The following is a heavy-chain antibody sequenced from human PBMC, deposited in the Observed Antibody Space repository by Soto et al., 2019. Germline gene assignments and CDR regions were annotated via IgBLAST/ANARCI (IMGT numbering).Heavy chain of an antibody. V-gene: IGHV4-34*01. D-gene: IGHD6-13*01. CDR2: INHSGST. J-gene: IGHJ6*02. CDR3: ARGRGMIAAAQRVQYGMAV. Sequence: GSLRLSCAASGFTFSSYAMHWVRQAPGKGLEWIGEINHSGSTNYNPSLKSRVTISVDTSKNQFSLKLSSVTAADTAVYYCARGRGMIAAAQRVQYGMAVWGQGTTVTVSS. CDR1: GFTFSSYA.